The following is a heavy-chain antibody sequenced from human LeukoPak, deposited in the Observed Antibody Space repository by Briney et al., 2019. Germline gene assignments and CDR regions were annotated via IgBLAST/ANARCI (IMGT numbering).Heavy chain of an antibody. V-gene: IGHV1-8*03. D-gene: IGHD3-22*01. CDR3: AGGPFFYDRSGYSDY. CDR2: MNPNSADT. Sequence: ASVKVSCKASGYTFTAYNINWVRQATGQGLEWMGWMNPNSADTGYAQKFQGRVTITRDTSITTAYMELSGLRSEDTAVYYCAGGPFFYDRSGYSDYWGQGTRVTVSS. CDR1: GYTFTAYN. J-gene: IGHJ4*02.